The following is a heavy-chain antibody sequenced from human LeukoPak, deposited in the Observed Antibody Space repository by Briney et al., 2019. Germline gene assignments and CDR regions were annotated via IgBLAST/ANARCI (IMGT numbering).Heavy chain of an antibody. CDR1: GFTFSSYA. CDR2: ISYDGSNK. Sequence: AGGSLRLSCAASGFTFSSYAMHWVRQAPGKGLEWVAVISYDGSNKYYADSVKGRFTISRDNSKNTLYLQMNSLRAEDTAVYYCARATSGYSDDYWGQGTLVTVSS. J-gene: IGHJ4*02. V-gene: IGHV3-30*04. CDR3: ARATSGYSDDY. D-gene: IGHD3-22*01.